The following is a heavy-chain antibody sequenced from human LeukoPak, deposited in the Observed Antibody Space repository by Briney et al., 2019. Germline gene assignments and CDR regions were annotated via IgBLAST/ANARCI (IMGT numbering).Heavy chain of an antibody. CDR2: FFPGNSDT. D-gene: IGHD4-23*01. V-gene: IGHV5-51*01. Sequence: GESLKISCKGSGYSFTSYWFVWLRQMPGKGREGLDIFFPGNSDTSYSPSFQGQVTISADKSISTAYLQWSSLKASDTAMYYCARHAVGPLADYYYYYMDVWGKGTTVTVSS. J-gene: IGHJ6*03. CDR3: ARHAVGPLADYYYYYMDV. CDR1: GYSFTSYW.